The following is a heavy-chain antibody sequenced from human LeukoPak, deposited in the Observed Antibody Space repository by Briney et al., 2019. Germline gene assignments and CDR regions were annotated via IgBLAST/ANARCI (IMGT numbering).Heavy chain of an antibody. CDR3: ARKSGDLDY. CDR2: ISVSASPM. D-gene: IGHD3-10*01. CDR1: GFTFSNYE. Sequence: GGSLRLSCAASGFTFSNYEMTWVRQAPGKGQEWVSYISVSASPMYYADSVKGRFTISRDNAKNSLYLQMNSLRAEDTAVYYCARKSGDLDYWGQGTLVTVSS. J-gene: IGHJ4*02. V-gene: IGHV3-48*03.